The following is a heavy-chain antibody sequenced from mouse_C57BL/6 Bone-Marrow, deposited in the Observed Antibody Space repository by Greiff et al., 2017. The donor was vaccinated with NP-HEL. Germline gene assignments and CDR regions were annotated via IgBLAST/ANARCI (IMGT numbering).Heavy chain of an antibody. CDR3: ARGRWFYYGSPAWFAY. CDR2: ISSGGSYT. Sequence: EVQLQESGGDLVKPGGSLKLSCAASGFTFSSYGMSWVRQTPDKRLEWVATISSGGSYTYYPDSVKGRFTISRDNAKNTLYLQMSSLKSEDTAMYYCARGRWFYYGSPAWFAYWGQGTLVTVSA. CDR1: GFTFSSYG. J-gene: IGHJ3*01. V-gene: IGHV5-6*01. D-gene: IGHD1-1*01.